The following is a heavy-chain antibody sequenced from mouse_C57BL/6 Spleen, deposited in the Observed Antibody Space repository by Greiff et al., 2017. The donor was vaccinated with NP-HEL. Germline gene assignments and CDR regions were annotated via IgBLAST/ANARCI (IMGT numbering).Heavy chain of an antibody. J-gene: IGHJ1*03. Sequence: VQLQQPGAELVRPGTSVKLSCKASGYTFTSYWMHWVKQRPGQGLEWIGVIDPSDSYTNYNQKFKGKATLTVDTSSSTAYMQLSSLTSEDSAVYYCARSLITTVVARGYFDVWGTGTTVTVSS. V-gene: IGHV1-59*01. D-gene: IGHD1-1*01. CDR3: ARSLITTVVARGYFDV. CDR2: IDPSDSYT. CDR1: GYTFTSYW.